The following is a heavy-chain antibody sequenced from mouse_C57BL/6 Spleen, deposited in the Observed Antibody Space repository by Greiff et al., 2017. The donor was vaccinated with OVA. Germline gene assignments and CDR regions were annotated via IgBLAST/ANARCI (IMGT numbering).Heavy chain of an antibody. J-gene: IGHJ3*01. CDR3: ARGGTVEFAY. Sequence: QVQLQQSGAELVRPGASVKLSCKASGYTFTDYYINWVKQRPVQGLEWIARIYPGSGNTYYNEKFKGKATLTAEKSSSTAYMQLSSLTSEDSAVYFCARGGTVEFAYWGQGTLVTVSA. V-gene: IGHV1-76*01. D-gene: IGHD1-1*01. CDR2: IYPGSGNT. CDR1: GYTFTDYY.